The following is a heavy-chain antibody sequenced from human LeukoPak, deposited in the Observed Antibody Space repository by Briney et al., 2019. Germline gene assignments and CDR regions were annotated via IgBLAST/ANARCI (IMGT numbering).Heavy chain of an antibody. Sequence: SQTLSLTCTVSGGSINSGGYSWTWIRQPAGKGLEWIGRIHISGSTDYTPSLKSRVTISVDTSKNQFSLKLSSVTAADTAVYYCARADRSGYFGNVVAFDIWGQGTMVTVSS. CDR2: IHISGST. V-gene: IGHV4-61*02. D-gene: IGHD3-22*01. J-gene: IGHJ3*02. CDR3: ARADRSGYFGNVVAFDI. CDR1: GGSINSGGYS.